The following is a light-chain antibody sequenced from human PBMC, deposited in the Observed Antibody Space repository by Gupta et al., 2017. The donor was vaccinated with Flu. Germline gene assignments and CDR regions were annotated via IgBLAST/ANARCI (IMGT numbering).Light chain of an antibody. CDR3: MQGTHWPLT. CDR2: KVS. Sequence: DVVMTQSPLSLPVTLGQPASISCRSSQSLVYSDGNTSLNWFQQRPGQSPRRLISKVSNRDSGVPDRFSGSGSGTDFTLKISRVEAEDVGVYYCMQGTHWPLTFGQGTKLEIK. CDR1: QSLVYSDGNTS. J-gene: IGKJ2*01. V-gene: IGKV2-30*01.